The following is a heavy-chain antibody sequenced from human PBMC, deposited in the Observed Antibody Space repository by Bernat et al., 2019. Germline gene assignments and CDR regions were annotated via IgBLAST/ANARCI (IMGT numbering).Heavy chain of an antibody. D-gene: IGHD6-19*01. V-gene: IGHV3-74*01. CDR3: ASNGITVVGTGGDY. CDR1: GLTFGSHW. Sequence: EVQLVESGGGLVQPGGSLRLSCAVYGLTFGSHWMHWVRQAPGEGLVWVSRINSDGTTVNYAESVEGRFTISRDNAKNTLFLQMYSLRAEDTAVYYCASNGITVVGTGGDYWGQGTLVTVSA. CDR2: INSDGTTV. J-gene: IGHJ4*02.